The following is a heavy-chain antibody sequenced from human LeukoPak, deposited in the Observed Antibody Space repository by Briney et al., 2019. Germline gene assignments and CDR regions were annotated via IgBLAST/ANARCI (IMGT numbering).Heavy chain of an antibody. V-gene: IGHV3-30*02. CDR1: GFTFSTYG. D-gene: IGHD1-26*01. J-gene: IGHJ3*02. Sequence: PGGSLRLSCAASGFTFSTYGIHWVRQAPGKGLEWVAFIHLDGSHKYYADSVKGRFTISRDNSKNTLYLQMNSLRAEDTAVYYCARGGSYLSAFDIWGQGTMVTVSS. CDR2: IHLDGSHK. CDR3: ARGGSYLSAFDI.